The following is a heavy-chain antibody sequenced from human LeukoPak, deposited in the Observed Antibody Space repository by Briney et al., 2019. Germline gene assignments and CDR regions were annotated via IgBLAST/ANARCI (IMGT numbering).Heavy chain of an antibody. CDR3: ARERGTFGGVIADY. Sequence: ASVKVSCKASRYTFTSYYMHWVRQAPGQGLEWMGIINPSGGSTSYAQKFQGRVTMTRVTPTSTVYMELSSLRSEDTAVYYCARERGTFGGVIADYWGQGTLVTVSS. V-gene: IGHV1-46*01. D-gene: IGHD3-16*02. J-gene: IGHJ4*02. CDR2: INPSGGST. CDR1: RYTFTSYY.